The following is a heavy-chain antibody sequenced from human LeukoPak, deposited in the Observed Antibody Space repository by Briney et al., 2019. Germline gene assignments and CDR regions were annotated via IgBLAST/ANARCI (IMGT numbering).Heavy chain of an antibody. CDR1: GASISDYY. CDR2: IYYTGST. V-gene: IGHV4-59*01. D-gene: IGHD4/OR15-4a*01. J-gene: IGHJ4*02. Sequence: SETLSLTCTASGASISDYYWMWIRQPPGKGLEWIGYIYYTGSTNSNPSLKSRVVMSVDMSKNQFSLSLTSVSAADSALYYCAGAYGDTYYDFWGQGTLVSVSS. CDR3: AGAYGDTYYDF.